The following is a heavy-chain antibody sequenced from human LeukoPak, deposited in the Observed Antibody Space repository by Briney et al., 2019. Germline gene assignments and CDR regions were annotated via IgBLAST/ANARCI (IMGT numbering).Heavy chain of an antibody. V-gene: IGHV3-23*01. CDR1: GFTFSSYA. D-gene: IGHD3-22*01. Sequence: PGGSLRLSCAASGFTFSSYAMSWVRQAPGKGLEWVSAISGSGGSTYYADSVKRRFTISRDTSKNTLYLQMNSLRAEATAVYYCAKDYYDSSGYYGAFDIWGQGTMVTVSS. CDR3: AKDYYDSSGYYGAFDI. J-gene: IGHJ3*02. CDR2: ISGSGGST.